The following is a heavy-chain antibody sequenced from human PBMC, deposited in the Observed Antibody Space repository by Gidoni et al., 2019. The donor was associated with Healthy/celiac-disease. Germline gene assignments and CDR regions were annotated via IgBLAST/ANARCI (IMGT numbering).Heavy chain of an antibody. V-gene: IGHV1-69*10. CDR3: ARDLDGSGSYSGLGYYYGMDV. CDR1: GGHFSSYA. CDR2: IIPILGIA. J-gene: IGHJ6*02. D-gene: IGHD3-10*01. Sequence: QVQLVQSGAEVTKPGSSVKVSCKASGGHFSSYAIRWVRQAPGQGLAWMGGIIPILGIATYAQKFQGRVTITADKSTSTAYMELSSLRSEDTAVYYCARDLDGSGSYSGLGYYYGMDVWGQGTTVTVSS.